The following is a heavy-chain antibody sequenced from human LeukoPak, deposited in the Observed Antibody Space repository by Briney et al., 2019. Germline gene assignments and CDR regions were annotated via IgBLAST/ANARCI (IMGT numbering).Heavy chain of an antibody. CDR1: GGTFSSYA. V-gene: IGHV1-69*13. D-gene: IGHD3-16*02. Sequence: SVRVSCKASGGTFSSYAISWVRQAPGQGLEWMGGIIPIFGTANYAQKFQGRVTITADESTSTAYMELSSLRSEDTAVYYCARAREEVIVLGNYYGMDVWGQGTTVTVSS. J-gene: IGHJ6*02. CDR2: IIPIFGTA. CDR3: ARAREEVIVLGNYYGMDV.